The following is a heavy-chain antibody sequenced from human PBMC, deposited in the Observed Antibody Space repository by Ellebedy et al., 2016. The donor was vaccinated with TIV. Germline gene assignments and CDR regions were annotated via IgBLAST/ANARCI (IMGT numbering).Heavy chain of an antibody. CDR3: ARGSRWPQYSWFDS. J-gene: IGHJ5*01. CDR1: KFTFSSHA. Sequence: GGSLRLSCAASKFTFSSHAMSWVRQAPGMGLEWVSSISGSGLSTYYADSVKGRFTVSRDNSKNTFYLQMDSLRTEDTALYYCARGSRWPQYSWFDSWGQGTLVTVSS. CDR2: ISGSGLST. V-gene: IGHV3-23*01. D-gene: IGHD2-15*01.